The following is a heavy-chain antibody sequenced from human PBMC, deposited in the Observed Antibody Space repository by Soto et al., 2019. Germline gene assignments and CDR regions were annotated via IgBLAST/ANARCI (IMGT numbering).Heavy chain of an antibody. D-gene: IGHD7-27*01. Sequence: QVQLVESGGGVVQPGRSLRLSCAASGFTFSSYAMHWVRQAPGKGLEWVAVISYDGSNKYYADSVKGRFTISRDNSKNTLYLQMKILRAEDTAVYYCARDEEQAHGDLCDYRGQGTLVTVSS. CDR3: ARDEEQAHGDLCDY. CDR1: GFTFSSYA. CDR2: ISYDGSNK. V-gene: IGHV3-30-3*01. J-gene: IGHJ4*02.